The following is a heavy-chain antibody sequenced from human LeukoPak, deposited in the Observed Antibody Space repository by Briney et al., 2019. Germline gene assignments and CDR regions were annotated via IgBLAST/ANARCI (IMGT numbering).Heavy chain of an antibody. J-gene: IGHJ4*02. Sequence: SETLSLTCAVYGGSLSAYYWTWIRQPPGKGLEWIGDINHGGSTNYNPSLKSRVTISIDTSKNQFSLKLSSVTAADTAVYYCARARKGIAARGYFDYWGQGTLVTVSS. D-gene: IGHD6-6*01. CDR3: ARARKGIAARGYFDY. CDR2: INHGGST. CDR1: GGSLSAYY. V-gene: IGHV4-34*01.